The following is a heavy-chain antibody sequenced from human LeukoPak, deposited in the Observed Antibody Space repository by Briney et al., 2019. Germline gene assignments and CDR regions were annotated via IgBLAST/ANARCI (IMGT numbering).Heavy chain of an antibody. Sequence: SETLSLTCTVSGGSISSSSYYWGWIRQPPGKGLEWIGEINHSGSTNYNPSLKSRATISVDTSKNQFSLKLSSVTAADTAVYYCARRYYYGSGSYYNPNPPRFDPWGQGTLVTVSS. CDR3: ARRYYYGSGSYYNPNPPRFDP. V-gene: IGHV4-39*07. D-gene: IGHD3-10*01. CDR1: GGSISSSSYY. J-gene: IGHJ5*02. CDR2: INHSGST.